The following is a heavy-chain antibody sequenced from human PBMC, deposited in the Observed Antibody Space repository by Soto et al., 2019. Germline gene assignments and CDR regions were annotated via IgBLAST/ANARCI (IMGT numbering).Heavy chain of an antibody. D-gene: IGHD5-12*01. J-gene: IGHJ4*02. Sequence: SETLSLTCTVSGSSISGFYWSWVRQPPGKGLEWIGYVYYSGTHNYNPSLKSRLTISIDTPKNQFSLKLSSVTAADTAVYYCARVQMATLYFDSWGQGTLVTVSS. CDR2: VYYSGTH. V-gene: IGHV4-59*01. CDR3: ARVQMATLYFDS. CDR1: GSSISGFY.